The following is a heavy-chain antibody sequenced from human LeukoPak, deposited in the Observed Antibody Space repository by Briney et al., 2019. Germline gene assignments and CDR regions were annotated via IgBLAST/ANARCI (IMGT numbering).Heavy chain of an antibody. V-gene: IGHV4-39*07. Sequence: SETLSLTCTVSGASISSSSYYWGRLRQPPGKGLEWIVSIYYSRSTYYNPSLKSRVTISVHTSKNQFSLKLSSVTAADTPVYYCARGLFGVVIIRWFDPWGQAALVTDS. CDR1: GASISSSSYY. CDR2: IYYSRST. J-gene: IGHJ5*02. D-gene: IGHD3-3*01. CDR3: ARGLFGVVIIRWFDP.